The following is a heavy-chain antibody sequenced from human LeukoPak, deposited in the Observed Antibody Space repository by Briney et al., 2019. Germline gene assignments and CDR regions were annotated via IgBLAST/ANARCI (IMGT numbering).Heavy chain of an antibody. CDR2: ISYDGSNK. Sequence: PGGSLRLSCAASGFTFSSYAMHWVRQAPGKGLEWVAVISYDGSNKYYADSVKGRFTISRDNSKNTLYLQMNSLRAEDTAVYYCAGDPYSYGYVDYWGQGTLVTVSS. CDR3: AGDPYSYGYVDY. J-gene: IGHJ4*02. D-gene: IGHD5-18*01. CDR1: GFTFSSYA. V-gene: IGHV3-30*04.